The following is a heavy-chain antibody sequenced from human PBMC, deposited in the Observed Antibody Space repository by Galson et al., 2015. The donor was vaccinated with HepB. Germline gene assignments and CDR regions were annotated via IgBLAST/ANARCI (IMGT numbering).Heavy chain of an antibody. CDR3: AKFSAGYGGHGMDV. D-gene: IGHD2-15*01. CDR1: GFTFDDYA. J-gene: IGHJ6*02. CDR2: ISGSGGST. V-gene: IGHV3-23*01. Sequence: SLRLSCAASGFTFDDYAMHWVRQAPGKGLEWVSAISGSGGSTYYADSVKGRFTISRDNSKNTLYLQMNSLRAEDTAVYYCAKFSAGYGGHGMDVWGQGTTVTVSS.